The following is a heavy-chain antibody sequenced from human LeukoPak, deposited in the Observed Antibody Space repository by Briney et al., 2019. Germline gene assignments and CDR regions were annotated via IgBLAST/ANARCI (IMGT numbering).Heavy chain of an antibody. CDR3: AVGSGWLSDS. CDR2: INQNGSDK. J-gene: IGHJ4*02. Sequence: PGGSLRLSCVVSGLTSTTYWMNWVRQAPGKGLEWVANINQNGSDKHYVGSVKGRFSVSGDYAKKSLYLQMNNLRADDMAVYYCAVGSGWLSDSWSQGALVTVSS. CDR1: GLTSTTYW. D-gene: IGHD6-19*01. V-gene: IGHV3-7*03.